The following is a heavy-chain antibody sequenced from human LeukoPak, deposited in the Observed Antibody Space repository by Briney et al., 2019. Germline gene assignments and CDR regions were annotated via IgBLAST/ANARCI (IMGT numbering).Heavy chain of an antibody. D-gene: IGHD6-13*01. Sequence: SETLSLTCTVSGGSISSYYWSWIRQPAGKGLEWIGRIYTSGSTNYNPSLKSRVTMSVDTSKNQFSLKLSSVTAADTAVYYCASQSSFSSSWYQVGHWGQGTLVTVSS. CDR2: IYTSGST. CDR3: ASQSSFSSSWYQVGH. J-gene: IGHJ4*02. V-gene: IGHV4-4*07. CDR1: GGSISSYY.